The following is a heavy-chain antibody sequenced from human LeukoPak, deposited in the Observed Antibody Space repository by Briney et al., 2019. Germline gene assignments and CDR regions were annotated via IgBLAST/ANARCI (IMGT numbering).Heavy chain of an antibody. CDR1: GGSFSGYY. D-gene: IGHD5-18*01. V-gene: IGHV4-34*01. J-gene: IGHJ4*02. CDR3: ARKGGYSYGYSFDY. Sequence: PSETLSLTCAVYGGSFSGYYWSWIRQPPGKGLEWIGEINHSGSTIYNPSLKSRVTISVDTSKNQFSLKLSSVTAADTAVYYCARKGGYSYGYSFDYWGQGTLVTVSS. CDR2: INHSGST.